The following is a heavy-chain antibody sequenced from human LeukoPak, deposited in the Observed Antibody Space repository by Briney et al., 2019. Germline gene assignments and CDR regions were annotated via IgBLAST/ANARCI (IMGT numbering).Heavy chain of an antibody. D-gene: IGHD6-13*01. CDR3: ARDSSYTTSWPFDY. CDR2: VNDSGST. CDR1: GGSFSEYY. V-gene: IGHV4-34*01. J-gene: IGHJ4*02. Sequence: SETLSLTCAVYGGSFSEYYWSWIGQPPGKGLEWIGDVNDSGSTNYNPSLKSRVTISVDTSKNQFSLKLTSVTAADTAVYYCARDSSYTTSWPFDYWGQGNLVTVSS.